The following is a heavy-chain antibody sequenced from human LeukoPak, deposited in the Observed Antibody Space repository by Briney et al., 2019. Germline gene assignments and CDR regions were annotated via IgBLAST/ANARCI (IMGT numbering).Heavy chain of an antibody. CDR1: DFTFTNSW. J-gene: IGHJ5*02. Sequence: GGSLRLSCVASDFTFTNSWMSWVGQAPGKGLEWVADIKPDGSDTGYVDSVKGRLTISRDNAKNSLYLQMDSLRVEDTAVYYCVRGTRLADRWGQGTLGTVSS. V-gene: IGHV3-7*01. CDR2: IKPDGSDT. CDR3: VRGTRLADR. D-gene: IGHD1-7*01.